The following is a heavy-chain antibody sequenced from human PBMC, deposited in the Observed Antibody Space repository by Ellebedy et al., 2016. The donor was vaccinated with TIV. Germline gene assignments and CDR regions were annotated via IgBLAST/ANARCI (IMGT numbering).Heavy chain of an antibody. J-gene: IGHJ4*02. V-gene: IGHV3-7*01. CDR3: ARDTVVPGSRVPFDY. CDR2: LKEDGSEH. D-gene: IGHD2-2*01. CDR1: GFTFSSYW. Sequence: GGSLRLSCAASGFTFSSYWMSWVRQAPGKGLEWVAKLKEDGSEHYYVDSVRGRFTISRDNAKNSLYLQMNSLRAEDTAVYYCARDTVVPGSRVPFDYWGQGTLVTVSS.